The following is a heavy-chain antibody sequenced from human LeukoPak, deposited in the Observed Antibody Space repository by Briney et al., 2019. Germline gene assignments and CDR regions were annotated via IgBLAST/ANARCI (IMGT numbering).Heavy chain of an antibody. V-gene: IGHV3-48*04. CDR2: ISSCSSTI. CDR3: ARDYYYDSSGYYGY. J-gene: IGHJ4*02. CDR1: GFTFSSYS. Sequence: GGSLRLSCAASGFTFSSYSMNWVRQAPGKGLEWVSYISSCSSTIYYADSVKGRFAISRDNAKNSLYLQMNSLRAEDTAVYYCARDYYYDSSGYYGYWGQGTLVTVSS. D-gene: IGHD3-22*01.